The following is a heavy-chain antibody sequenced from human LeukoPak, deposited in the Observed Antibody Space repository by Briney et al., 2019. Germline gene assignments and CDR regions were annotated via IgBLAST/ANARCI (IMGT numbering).Heavy chain of an antibody. D-gene: IGHD4-17*01. CDR1: GGSFSVYY. J-gene: IGHJ2*01. CDR3: ASGHGDYLDRYWYFDL. V-gene: IGHV4-34*01. Sequence: SETLSLTCAVYGGSFSVYYWSWMRQPPGKGLEWIWEINHSGSTNYNPSLKSRVTISVATYKNKFSLKMSSVNAAETAVYYCASGHGDYLDRYWYFDLWGRGTLVTVSS. CDR2: INHSGST.